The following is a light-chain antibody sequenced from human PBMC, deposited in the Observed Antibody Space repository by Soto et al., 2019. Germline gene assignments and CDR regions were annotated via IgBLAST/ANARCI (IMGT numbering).Light chain of an antibody. CDR2: DAS. V-gene: IGKV3-15*01. Sequence: EIVLTQSPGTLSLSPGERATLSCRASQSVASSHLAWYRQKPGQTPRLLIYDASSRATGVPARFSGSGSGTDFTLTISSLQSEDFAVYYCQHYNYWPYTFGQGTKVDIK. CDR1: QSVASSH. CDR3: QHYNYWPYT. J-gene: IGKJ2*01.